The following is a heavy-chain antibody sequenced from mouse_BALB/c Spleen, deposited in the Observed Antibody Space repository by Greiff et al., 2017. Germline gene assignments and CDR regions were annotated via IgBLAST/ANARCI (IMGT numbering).Heavy chain of an antibody. CDR2: IDPENGNT. CDR3: ARYGGNYGLFAY. CDR1: GFNIKDYY. Sequence: VQLKESGAELVRPGALVKLSCKASGFNIKDYYMHWVKQRPEQGLEWIGWIDPENGNTIYDPKFQGKASITADTSSNTAYLQLSSLTSEDTAVYYCARYGGNYGLFAYWGQGTLVTVSA. J-gene: IGHJ3*01. V-gene: IGHV14-1*02. D-gene: IGHD1-1*02.